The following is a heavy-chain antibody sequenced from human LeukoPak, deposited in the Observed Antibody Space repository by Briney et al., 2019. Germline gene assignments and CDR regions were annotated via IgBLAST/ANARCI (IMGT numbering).Heavy chain of an antibody. V-gene: IGHV3-74*01. Sequence: QPGGSLRLSCAASGFSLRNYWMHWVRQVPGKRLVWVSRIGGDGSVTNYADSVKGRFTISRDNAKNTLFLQMNSLRAEDTALYYCATSSGWYPKYLDYWGQGTLVTVSS. CDR1: GFSLRNYW. CDR3: ATSSGWYPKYLDY. J-gene: IGHJ4*02. D-gene: IGHD6-19*01. CDR2: IGGDGSVT.